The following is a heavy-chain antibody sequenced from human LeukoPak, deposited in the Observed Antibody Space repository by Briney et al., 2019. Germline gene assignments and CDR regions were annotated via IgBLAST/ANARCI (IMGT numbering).Heavy chain of an antibody. Sequence: GRSLRLSCAASGFTFSSYGMHWVRQAPGKGLEWVAVISYDGSNKYYADSVKGRFTISRDNSKNTLYLQMNSLRAEDTAVYYCARDLGYNSGSGSSSPRWYFHSWGQGTLVTVSS. CDR2: ISYDGSNK. CDR3: ARDLGYNSGSGSSSPRWYFHS. J-gene: IGHJ4*02. V-gene: IGHV3-30*03. D-gene: IGHD3-10*01. CDR1: GFTFSSYG.